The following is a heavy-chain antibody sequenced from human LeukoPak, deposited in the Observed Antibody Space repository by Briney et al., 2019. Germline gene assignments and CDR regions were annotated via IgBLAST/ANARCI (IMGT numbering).Heavy chain of an antibody. CDR2: IWYDGSNK. CDR1: GFTFSSYG. Sequence: GGSLRLSCAASGFTFSSYGMHWVRQAPGRGLEWVAVIWYDGSNKYYADSVKGRFTISRDNSKNTLYLQMNSLRAEGTAVYYCAGSIAVAGTIDYWGQGTLVTVSS. D-gene: IGHD6-19*01. J-gene: IGHJ4*02. V-gene: IGHV3-33*01. CDR3: AGSIAVAGTIDY.